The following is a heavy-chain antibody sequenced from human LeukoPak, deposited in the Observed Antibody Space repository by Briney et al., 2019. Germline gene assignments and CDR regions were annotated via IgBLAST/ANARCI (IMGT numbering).Heavy chain of an antibody. Sequence: PGGSLRLSCAASGFTFSSYDMHWVRQATGKGLEWVSVIGTSGDTYYAGSVKGRFTISRENAKNSLYLQMNSLTAGDTAVHFCSRVGSSGWPNYFDSWGQGTLVTVSS. CDR1: GFTFSSYD. V-gene: IGHV3-13*04. J-gene: IGHJ4*02. CDR2: IGTSGDT. D-gene: IGHD6-19*01. CDR3: SRVGSSGWPNYFDS.